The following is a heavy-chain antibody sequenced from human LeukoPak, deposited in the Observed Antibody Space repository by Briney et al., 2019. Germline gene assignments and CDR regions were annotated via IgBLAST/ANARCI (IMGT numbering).Heavy chain of an antibody. V-gene: IGHV3-21*01. Sequence: PGGSLRLSCAASGFSFSSYNMNWVRQAPGRGLGWVSSISSTSSYIYYADSVKGRFTISRDNAKNSLYLQMNSLRAEDTAVYFCARDSTNWCIDYWGQGTLVTVSS. CDR1: GFSFSSYN. CDR3: ARDSTNWCIDY. J-gene: IGHJ4*02. CDR2: ISSTSSYI. D-gene: IGHD2-2*01.